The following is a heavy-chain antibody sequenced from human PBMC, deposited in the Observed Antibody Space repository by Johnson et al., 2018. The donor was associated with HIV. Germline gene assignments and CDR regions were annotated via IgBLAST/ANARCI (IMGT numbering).Heavy chain of an antibody. D-gene: IGHD1-26*01. CDR3: AKVRRQSSWELLDDAFDI. Sequence: VQLVESGGGMIRPGGSLRLSCAASGFTFNTYGMSWVRQPPGKGLEWVANIKHDGSEKYYVDSVKGRFTISRDNAKNSLYLQMNSLRAEDTAVYYCAKVRRQSSWELLDDAFDIWGQGTMVTVSS. CDR1: GFTFNTYG. V-gene: IGHV3-7*01. J-gene: IGHJ3*02. CDR2: IKHDGSEK.